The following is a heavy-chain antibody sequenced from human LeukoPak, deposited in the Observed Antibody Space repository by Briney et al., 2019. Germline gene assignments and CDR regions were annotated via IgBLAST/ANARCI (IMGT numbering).Heavy chain of an antibody. Sequence: SVKVSCKASGGTFSSYAISWVRQAPGQGLEGMGRIIPIFGTANYAQKFQGRDTITTDESTSTAYMELSSLRSEDTAVYYCARAVSVGDTAIVLWGQGTLVTVSS. CDR2: IIPIFGTA. CDR1: GGTFSSYA. V-gene: IGHV1-69*05. D-gene: IGHD5-18*01. J-gene: IGHJ4*02. CDR3: ARAVSVGDTAIVL.